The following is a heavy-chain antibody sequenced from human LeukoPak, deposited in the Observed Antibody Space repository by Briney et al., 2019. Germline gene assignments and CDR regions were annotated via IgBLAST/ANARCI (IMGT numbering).Heavy chain of an antibody. D-gene: IGHD5-12*01. CDR3: AKRWARGGYDSYYYYGMDV. CDR1: GFTFSSYA. Sequence: PGGSLRLSCAASGFTFSSYAMSWVRQAPGKGQEWVSAISGSGGSTYYADSVKGRFTISRDNSKNTLYLQMNSLRAEDTAVYYCAKRWARGGYDSYYYYGMDVWGKGTTVTVSS. V-gene: IGHV3-23*01. CDR2: ISGSGGST. J-gene: IGHJ6*04.